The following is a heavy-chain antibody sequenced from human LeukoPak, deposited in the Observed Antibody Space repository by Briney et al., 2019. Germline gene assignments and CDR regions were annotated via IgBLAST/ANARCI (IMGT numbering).Heavy chain of an antibody. D-gene: IGHD6-19*01. CDR1: GFTFSSYS. CDR2: ISSSSYI. CDR3: ARDGFRAVAGSHYFDY. Sequence: GGSLRLSCAASGFTFSSYSMNWVRQAPGKGLEWVSSISSSSYIYYADSVKGRFTISRDNAKNSLYLQMNSLRAEDTAVYYCARDGFRAVAGSHYFDYWGQGTLVTVSS. J-gene: IGHJ4*02. V-gene: IGHV3-21*01.